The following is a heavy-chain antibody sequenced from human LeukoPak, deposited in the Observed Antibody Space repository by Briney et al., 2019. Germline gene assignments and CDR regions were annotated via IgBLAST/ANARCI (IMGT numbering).Heavy chain of an antibody. CDR1: GFTFSSYA. CDR3: ARDRGVVVPAAIYYYYGMGV. Sequence: GGSLRLSCAASGFTFSSYAMHWVRQAPGKGLEWVAVISYDGSNKYYADSVKGRFTTSRDNSKNTLYLQMNSLRAEDTAVYYCARDRGVVVPAAIYYYYGMGVWGQGTTVTVSS. J-gene: IGHJ6*02. V-gene: IGHV3-30-3*01. CDR2: ISYDGSNK. D-gene: IGHD2-2*01.